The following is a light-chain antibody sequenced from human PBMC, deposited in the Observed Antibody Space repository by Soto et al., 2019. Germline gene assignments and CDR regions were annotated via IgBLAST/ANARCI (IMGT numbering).Light chain of an antibody. CDR1: QSISSW. V-gene: IGKV1-5*01. Sequence: DIQMTQSPSTLSASVGDRVTITCRASQSISSWLAWYQQKPGKAPKLLIYDASSLESGVPSRFSGSASGTEFTLNISSLQPDDFATYYCQQYNSYSVLTFGGGTKVEIK. CDR2: DAS. J-gene: IGKJ4*01. CDR3: QQYNSYSVLT.